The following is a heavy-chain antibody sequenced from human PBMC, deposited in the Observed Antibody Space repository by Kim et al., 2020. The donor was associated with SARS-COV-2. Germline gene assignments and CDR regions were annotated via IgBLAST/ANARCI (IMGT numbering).Heavy chain of an antibody. CDR3: ASGWLQSRFDF. V-gene: IGHV3-7*03. D-gene: IGHD5-12*01. CDR1: GFRFSNYW. CDR2: IKEDGSQK. J-gene: IGHJ4*02. Sequence: GGSLRLSCAASGFRFSNYWMNWVRQAPGKGLEWVASIKEDGSQKFYVDSVKGRSTISRDNAKNSLSLQMNSLRADDTAVYYCASGWLQSRFDFWGQGTLVTVSS.